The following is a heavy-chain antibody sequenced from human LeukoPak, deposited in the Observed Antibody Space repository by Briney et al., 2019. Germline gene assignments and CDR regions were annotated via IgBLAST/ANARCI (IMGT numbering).Heavy chain of an antibody. CDR2: IYHSGST. J-gene: IGHJ4*02. CDR1: GYSISSGYY. CDR3: AMSFNGDYASGPLDY. Sequence: PSETLSLTCTVSGYSISSGYYWGWIRQPPGKGLEWIGSIYHSGSTYYNPSLKSRVTISVDKSKNQFSLKLSSVTAADTAVYYCAMSFNGDYASGPLDYWGQGTLVTVSS. V-gene: IGHV4-38-2*02. D-gene: IGHD4-17*01.